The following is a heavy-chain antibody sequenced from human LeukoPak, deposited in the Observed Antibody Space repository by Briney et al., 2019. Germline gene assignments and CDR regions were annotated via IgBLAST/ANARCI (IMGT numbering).Heavy chain of an antibody. CDR1: GFTFSSYN. J-gene: IGHJ3*02. CDR2: IRSSDNYI. Sequence: PGGSLRLSCAASGFTFSSYNMHWVRQAPGKGLEWVSSIRSSDNYIHYAYAVKGRFTLSRDNAKTSLFLQKNRLRAEDTAVYYCARDAAIVVDLWNAFDIWGQGTMVIVSS. D-gene: IGHD3-22*01. CDR3: ARDAAIVVDLWNAFDI. V-gene: IGHV3-21*06.